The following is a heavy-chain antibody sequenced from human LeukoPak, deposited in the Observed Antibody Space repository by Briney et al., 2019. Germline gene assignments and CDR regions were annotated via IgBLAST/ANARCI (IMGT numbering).Heavy chain of an antibody. CDR3: ARDWRSYYDSSGPI. V-gene: IGHV3-21*01. D-gene: IGHD3-22*01. J-gene: IGHJ4*02. CDR2: ISSSSSYI. CDR1: GFTFSSYA. Sequence: PGGSLRLSCAASGFTFSSYAMSWVRQAPGKGLEWVSSISSSSSYIYYADSVKGRFTISRDNAKNSLYLQMNSLRAEDTAVYYCARDWRSYYDSSGPIWGQGTLVTVSS.